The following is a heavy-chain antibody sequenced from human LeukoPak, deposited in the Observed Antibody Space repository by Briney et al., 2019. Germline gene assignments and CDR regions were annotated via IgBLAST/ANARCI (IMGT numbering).Heavy chain of an antibody. CDR1: GGSISSYY. V-gene: IGHV4-59*08. CDR2: IYYSGST. D-gene: IGHD1-26*01. J-gene: IGHJ4*02. Sequence: SETLSLTCTVSGGSISSYYWSWIRQPPGKGLEWIGYIYYSGSTNYNPSLKSRVTISVDTSKNQFSLKLSSVTAADTAVYYCARHHRWEPLRFDYWGQGTLVTVSS. CDR3: ARHHRWEPLRFDY.